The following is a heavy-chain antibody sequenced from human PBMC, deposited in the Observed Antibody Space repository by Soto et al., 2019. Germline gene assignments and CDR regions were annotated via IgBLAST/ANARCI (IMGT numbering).Heavy chain of an antibody. Sequence: PSETLSLTCIVSGDSVTSGSYYWTWLRQPPGKVLEWIAYISYTGRTKYNPSLQSRVTISVDTSKNDFSLNLSSVTAADTAVYFCAREWGLLPYYVMNVWGHGTAVTVS. D-gene: IGHD7-27*01. V-gene: IGHV4-61*03. CDR1: GDSVTSGSYY. CDR2: ISYTGRT. CDR3: AREWGLLPYYVMNV. J-gene: IGHJ6*02.